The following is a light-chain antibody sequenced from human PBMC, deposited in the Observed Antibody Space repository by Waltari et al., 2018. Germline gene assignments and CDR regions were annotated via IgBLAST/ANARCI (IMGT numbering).Light chain of an antibody. CDR1: KLGDKY. V-gene: IGLV3-1*01. Sequence: SYELTQPPSVSVSPGQTASITCSGDKLGDKYACWYQQKPGQSPVLVIYQDSKRPSGIPERFSGSNSGNTSPLTISGTQAMDEADYSCPAWDISSVVFGGGTKLTVL. CDR3: PAWDISSVV. CDR2: QDS. J-gene: IGLJ2*01.